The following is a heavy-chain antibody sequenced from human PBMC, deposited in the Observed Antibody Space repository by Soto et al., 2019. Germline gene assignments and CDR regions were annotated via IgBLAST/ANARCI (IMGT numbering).Heavy chain of an antibody. Sequence: SETLSLTCTVSGGSISSYYWSWIRQPPGKGLEWIGYIYYSGSTNYNPSLKSRVTMSVDTSKNQFSLKLSSMTAADTAVYYCASSPKSTIVATIFFDYWGQGTLVTVSS. CDR3: ASSPKSTIVATIFFDY. V-gene: IGHV4-59*08. J-gene: IGHJ4*02. D-gene: IGHD5-12*01. CDR1: GGSISSYY. CDR2: IYYSGST.